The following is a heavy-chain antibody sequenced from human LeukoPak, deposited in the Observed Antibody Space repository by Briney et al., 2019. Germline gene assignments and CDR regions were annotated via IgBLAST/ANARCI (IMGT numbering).Heavy chain of an antibody. Sequence: GASVKVSCKASGGTFSSYAISWVRQAPGQGLEWMGGIIPILGMANYAQKFQGRVTITADKSTSTAYMELSSLRSEDTAVYYCARDLMVGARSTSRLYYYYGMDVWGQGTTVTVSS. CDR2: IIPILGMA. CDR3: ARDLMVGARSTSRLYYYYGMDV. CDR1: GGTFSSYA. J-gene: IGHJ6*02. D-gene: IGHD1-26*01. V-gene: IGHV1-69*10.